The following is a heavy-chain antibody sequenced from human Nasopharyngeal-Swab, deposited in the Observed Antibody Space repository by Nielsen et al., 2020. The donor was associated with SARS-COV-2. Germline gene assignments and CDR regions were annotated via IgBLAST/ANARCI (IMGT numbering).Heavy chain of an antibody. D-gene: IGHD1-26*01. J-gene: IGHJ6*02. Sequence: TPSLAWTVAGGSISSGGYYWSWIRQHPWKGLEWIGYISYRGSTYYNPSLKSRVTISVDTSKNQVSLNLSSVTAADTAVYYCARDYRGAGYYYYGMDVWGQGTTVTVSS. CDR2: ISYRGST. CDR3: ARDYRGAGYYYYGMDV. V-gene: IGHV4-31*02. CDR1: GGSISSGGYY.